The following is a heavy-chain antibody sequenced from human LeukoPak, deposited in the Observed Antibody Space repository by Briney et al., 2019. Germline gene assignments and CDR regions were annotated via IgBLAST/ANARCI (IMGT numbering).Heavy chain of an antibody. CDR1: RDSISSYY. CDR2: IYYSGST. D-gene: IGHD5-24*01. V-gene: IGHV4-59*01. J-gene: IGHJ4*02. CDR3: ARSRDGYNQNTPLFY. Sequence: PSETLSHTCNVSRDSISSYYWSWIRQPPGKGLEWVGHIYYSGSTTYNPSLNSRVTISVDTSKNQFSLKMSSVTAADTAVYYCARSRDGYNQNTPLFYWGQGTLVAVS.